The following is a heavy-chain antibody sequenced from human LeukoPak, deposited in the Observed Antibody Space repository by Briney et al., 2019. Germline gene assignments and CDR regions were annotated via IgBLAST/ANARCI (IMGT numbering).Heavy chain of an antibody. D-gene: IGHD3-10*01. V-gene: IGHV4-4*07. Sequence: PSETLSLTCTVSGGSISSYYWSWIRQPAGKGLEWIGRIYTSGSTNYNPSLKSRVTISVDTSKNQFSLKLSSVTAADTAVYYCARDRVVRGVISPASFLDVWGKGTTVTISS. J-gene: IGHJ6*04. CDR3: ARDRVVRGVISPASFLDV. CDR2: IYTSGST. CDR1: GGSISSYY.